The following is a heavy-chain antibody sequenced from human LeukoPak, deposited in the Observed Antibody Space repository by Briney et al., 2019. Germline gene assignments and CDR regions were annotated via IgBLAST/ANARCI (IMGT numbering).Heavy chain of an antibody. J-gene: IGHJ4*01. D-gene: IGHD2-8*01. CDR3: TRLNGPTDY. V-gene: IGHV3-23*01. CDR1: GFSFSTYS. CDR2: ITSGGDRT. Sequence: GGSLRLSCAASGFSFSTYSMNWVRQAPGKGLEWVSGITSGGDRTSYADSVKGRFTISRDNSKHTLYLQMNSLRADDTAVYYYTRLNGPTDYWGQGTLVTVSS.